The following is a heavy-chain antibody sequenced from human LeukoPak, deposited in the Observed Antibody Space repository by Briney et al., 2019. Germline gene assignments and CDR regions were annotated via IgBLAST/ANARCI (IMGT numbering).Heavy chain of an antibody. J-gene: IGHJ3*02. D-gene: IGHD6-13*01. CDR1: GGSISSSSYY. CDR3: ARDNGYSSSLLPEAFDI. CDR2: IYYSGST. Sequence: PSETLSLTCTVSGGSISSSSYYWGWIRQPPGEGLEWIGSIYYSGSTYYNPSLKSRVTISVDTSKNQFSLKLNSVTAADTAVYYCARDNGYSSSLLPEAFDIWGQGTMVTVSS. V-gene: IGHV4-39*07.